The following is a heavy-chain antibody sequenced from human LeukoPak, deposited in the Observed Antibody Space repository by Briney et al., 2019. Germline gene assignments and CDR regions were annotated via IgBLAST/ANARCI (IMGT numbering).Heavy chain of an antibody. CDR3: ARRMGSSGYFDY. J-gene: IGHJ4*02. D-gene: IGHD3-22*01. CDR2: IYSGGST. CDR1: GLTVSSNY. Sequence: GGSLRLSCAASGLTVSSNYMSWVRQAPGKGLEWVSLIYSGGSTYYADSVKGRFTISRDISKNTLYLQMNSLRAEDTAVYYCARRMGSSGYFDYWGQGTLVTVSS. V-gene: IGHV3-66*01.